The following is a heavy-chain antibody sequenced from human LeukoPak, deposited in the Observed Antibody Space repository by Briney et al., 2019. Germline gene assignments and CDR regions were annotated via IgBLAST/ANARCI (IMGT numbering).Heavy chain of an antibody. CDR1: GFTFSNYA. V-gene: IGHV3-23*01. D-gene: IGHD3-10*01. CDR3: AKAFWENTMVRGVKGKPD. J-gene: IGHJ4*02. CDR2: VSNNGRTI. Sequence: PGGSLRLSCAASGFTFSNYAMSRVRQVPGKGLEWVSIVSNNGRTIYYADSVKGRFTISRDNSKNTFYLQMNSLRAEDTAMYYCAKAFWENTMVRGVKGKPDWGQGTLVTVSS.